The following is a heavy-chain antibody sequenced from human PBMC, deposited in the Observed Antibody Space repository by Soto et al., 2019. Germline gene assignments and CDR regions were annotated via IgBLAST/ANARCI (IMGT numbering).Heavy chain of an antibody. CDR3: ARVLAGSSSSARFDY. Sequence: GGSLRLSCAASGFTVSSNYMSWVRQAPGKGLEWVSVIYSGGSTYYADSVKGRFTISRDNSKNTLYLQMNSLRAEDTAVYYCARVLAGSSSSARFDYWGQGTLVTVSS. CDR2: IYSGGST. V-gene: IGHV3-66*01. D-gene: IGHD6-6*01. J-gene: IGHJ4*02. CDR1: GFTVSSNY.